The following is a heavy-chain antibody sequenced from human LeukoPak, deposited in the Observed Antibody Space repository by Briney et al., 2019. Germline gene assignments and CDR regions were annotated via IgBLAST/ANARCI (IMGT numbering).Heavy chain of an antibody. CDR1: EFTFSGYW. V-gene: IGHV3-7*05. CDR2: IKQDGSDR. CDR3: ARTWATYDFDS. Sequence: PGGSLRLSCAASEFTFSGYWMSWVRQAPGKGLEWVTTIKQDGSDRYYVDSVKGRFTISRDNANNFLYLQMNSLRAEDTAVYYCARTWATYDFDSWGQGTLAAVSS. J-gene: IGHJ4*02. D-gene: IGHD3-16*01.